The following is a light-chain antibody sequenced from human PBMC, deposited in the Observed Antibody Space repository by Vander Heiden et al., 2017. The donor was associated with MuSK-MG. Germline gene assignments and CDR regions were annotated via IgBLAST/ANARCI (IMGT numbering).Light chain of an antibody. CDR3: QQYNSNPYT. J-gene: IGKJ2*01. CDR2: RAS. V-gene: IGKV1-5*03. CDR1: QSISSC. Sequence: DIRMTQYPSTLSASVGDRVTITCRASQSISSCLTWYQQKPGKAPKLLIYRASSLESGVPSRFSGSGSGTDFTLTISRLQPDDFATYYCQQYNSNPYTFGQGTKLEIK.